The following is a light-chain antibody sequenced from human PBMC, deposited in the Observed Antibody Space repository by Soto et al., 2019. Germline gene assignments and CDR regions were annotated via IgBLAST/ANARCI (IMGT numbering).Light chain of an antibody. Sequence: DIQMTQSPSALSASVGDRVTIACRASHSISNWLAWYQQKPGKAPKLLIYKASSLQSGVPSRFSGGGSGTEFTLTISRLQPDDVATYYCQQYNTFLTFGGGTKVEIK. CDR1: HSISNW. J-gene: IGKJ4*01. CDR3: QQYNTFLT. V-gene: IGKV1-5*03. CDR2: KAS.